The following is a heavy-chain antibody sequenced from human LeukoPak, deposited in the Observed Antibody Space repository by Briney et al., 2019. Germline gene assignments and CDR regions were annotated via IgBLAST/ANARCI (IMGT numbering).Heavy chain of an antibody. V-gene: IGHV3-48*01. CDR3: ARDLFVVVPAAILFDP. CDR2: ISSSSSAI. CDR1: GFTFNSYE. D-gene: IGHD2-2*01. J-gene: IGHJ5*02. Sequence: PGGSLRLSCAASGFTFNSYEMNWVRQAPGKGLEWVSYISSSSSAIYYADSVKGRFTISRDNAKNSLYLQMNSLRAEDTAVYYCARDLFVVVPAAILFDPWGQGTLVTVSS.